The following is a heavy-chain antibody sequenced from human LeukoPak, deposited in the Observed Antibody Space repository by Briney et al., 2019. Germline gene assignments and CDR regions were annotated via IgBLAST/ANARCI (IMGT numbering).Heavy chain of an antibody. CDR2: INPNSGGI. Sequence: ASVKVSCKASGYTFTGYYMHWVRQAPGQGLEWMGWINPNSGGINYAQKFQGRVTMTRDTSISTAYMELSRLRSDDTAVYYCARAGRRIAAAHDYWGQGTLVTVSS. CDR1: GYTFTGYY. D-gene: IGHD6-13*01. CDR3: ARAGRRIAAAHDY. V-gene: IGHV1-2*02. J-gene: IGHJ4*02.